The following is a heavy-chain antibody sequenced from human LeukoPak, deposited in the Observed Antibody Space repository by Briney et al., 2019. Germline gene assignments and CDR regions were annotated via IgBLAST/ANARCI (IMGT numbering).Heavy chain of an antibody. J-gene: IGHJ4*02. CDR2: ISAYNGNT. D-gene: IGHD3-22*01. Sequence: GASVKVSCKASGGTFSSYAISWVRQAPGQGLEWMGWISAYNGNTNYAQKLQGRVTMTTDTSTSTAYMELRSLRSDDTAVYYCARAEGYYDSPAQGDYWGQGTLVTVSS. CDR1: GGTFSSYA. V-gene: IGHV1-18*01. CDR3: ARAEGYYDSPAQGDY.